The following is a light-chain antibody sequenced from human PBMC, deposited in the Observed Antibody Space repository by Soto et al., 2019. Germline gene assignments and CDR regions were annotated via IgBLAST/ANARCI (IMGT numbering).Light chain of an antibody. J-gene: IGKJ1*01. V-gene: IGKV1-5*01. CDR2: DAS. Sequence: DIQMTQSPSTLSSSVGYVVTITCRSSQRISTWFAWYQQKPGKATKLLISDASSLETGVPSRFSGSGSGTEFTLTINSLQPDDFATYYCQQYKSYWTFGQGTMV. CDR3: QQYKSYWT. CDR1: QRISTW.